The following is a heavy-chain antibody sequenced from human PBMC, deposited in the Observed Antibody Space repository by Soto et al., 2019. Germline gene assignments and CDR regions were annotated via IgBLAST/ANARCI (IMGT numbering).Heavy chain of an antibody. CDR2: ISGSGGGT. J-gene: IGHJ4*02. V-gene: IGHV3-23*01. Sequence: GGSLRLSCAASGFTFRSYAMSWVRQAPGKGLEWVSLISGSGGGTYYADPVKGRFTISRDNAKNTLYLQMNSLRAEDTAVFYCTKHLSNGSPDYWGQGTLVTVSS. CDR1: GFTFRSYA. CDR3: TKHLSNGSPDY. D-gene: IGHD2-8*01.